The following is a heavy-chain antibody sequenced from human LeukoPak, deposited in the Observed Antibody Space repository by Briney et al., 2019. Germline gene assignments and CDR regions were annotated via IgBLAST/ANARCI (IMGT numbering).Heavy chain of an antibody. CDR2: INHSGST. Sequence: SETLSLTCAVYGGSFSGYYWSWIRQPPGKGLEWIEEINHSGSTNYNPSLKSRVTISVDTSKNQFSLKLSSVTAADTAVYYCARGVATGTTALYYFDYWGQGTLVTVSS. CDR1: GGSFSGYY. V-gene: IGHV4-34*01. J-gene: IGHJ4*02. D-gene: IGHD1-1*01. CDR3: ARGVATGTTALYYFDY.